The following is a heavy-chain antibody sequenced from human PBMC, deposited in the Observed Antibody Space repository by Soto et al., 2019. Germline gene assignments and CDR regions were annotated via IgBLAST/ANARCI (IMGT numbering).Heavy chain of an antibody. CDR2: IDPSDSYT. CDR3: ATGYSYGHLYYYYGMDV. J-gene: IGHJ6*02. CDR1: GYSFTSYW. D-gene: IGHD5-18*01. V-gene: IGHV5-10-1*01. Sequence: GESLKISCKGSGYSFTSYWISWVRQMPGKGLEWMGRIDPSDSYTNYSPSFQGHVTISADKSISTAYLQWSSLKASDTAMYYCATGYSYGHLYYYYGMDVWGQGTTVTVSS.